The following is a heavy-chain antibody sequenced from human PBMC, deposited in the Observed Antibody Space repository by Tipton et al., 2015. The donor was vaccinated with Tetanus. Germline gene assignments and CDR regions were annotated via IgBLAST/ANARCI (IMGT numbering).Heavy chain of an antibody. CDR2: VDRSGTT. Sequence: LRLSCTVSGVSISGYYWSWIRQPAGEGLEWIGRVDRSGTTTYNPSLKGRVTMSLDTSKNQFSLKLSSVTAADTAIYYCAREVPAAGHFDSWGQGTLVTVSS. J-gene: IGHJ4*02. V-gene: IGHV4-4*07. CDR1: GVSISGYY. CDR3: AREVPAAGHFDS. D-gene: IGHD6-13*01.